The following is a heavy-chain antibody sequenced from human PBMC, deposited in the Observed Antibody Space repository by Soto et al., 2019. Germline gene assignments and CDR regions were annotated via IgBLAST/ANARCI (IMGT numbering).Heavy chain of an antibody. Sequence: QVQLVQSGAELKKPGSSVKVSSKASGDTFSGYPINWVRQAPGEGLEWMGRIIPVFGTTNDAQRFEGRVTFTADESTNTAYMELRGLLSEDTAVYYCARDGGFGELKYWGPGTLVTVSS. D-gene: IGHD3-10*01. CDR3: ARDGGFGELKY. J-gene: IGHJ4*02. V-gene: IGHV1-69*18. CDR1: GDTFSGYP. CDR2: IIPVFGTT.